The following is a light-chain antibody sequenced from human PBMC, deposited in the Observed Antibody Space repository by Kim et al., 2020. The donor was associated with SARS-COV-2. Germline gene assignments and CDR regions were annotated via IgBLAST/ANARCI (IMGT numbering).Light chain of an antibody. CDR1: YSDIAYYTY. V-gene: IGLV2-14*03. Sequence: QSALTQPASVYGSPGQSITVSCTGSYSDIAYYTYVSWYQQHPGEAPKLIIYDVNTRPSVVSNRFSGSQSGNTASLTISGLRAEDEADYYCSSYTRDRIFVFGGGTKLTVL. J-gene: IGLJ3*02. CDR3: SSYTRDRIFV. CDR2: DVN.